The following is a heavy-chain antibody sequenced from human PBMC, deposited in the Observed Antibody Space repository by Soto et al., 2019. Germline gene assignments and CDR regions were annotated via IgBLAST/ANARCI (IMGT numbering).Heavy chain of an antibody. CDR1: GFTFSSYG. CDR2: ISYDGSNK. D-gene: IGHD3-22*01. Sequence: LRLSCAASGFTFSSYGMHWVRQAPVKGLEWVAVISYDGSNKYYADSVKGRFTISRDNSKNTLYLQMNSLRAEDTAVYYCAKGGYYDSSGYYPRDWFDPWGQGTLVTVSS. CDR3: AKGGYYDSSGYYPRDWFDP. V-gene: IGHV3-30*18. J-gene: IGHJ5*02.